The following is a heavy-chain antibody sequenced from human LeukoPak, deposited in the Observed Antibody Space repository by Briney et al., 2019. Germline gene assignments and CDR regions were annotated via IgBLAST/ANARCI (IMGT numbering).Heavy chain of an antibody. V-gene: IGHV4-34*01. D-gene: IGHD1-26*01. CDR2: INHSGST. J-gene: IGHJ5*02. Sequence: SETLSLTCAVYGGSFSGYYWSWIRQPPGKGLEWIGEINHSGSTNYNPSLKSRVTISVDTSKDQFSLKLSSVTAADTAVYYCSRESGPYCPFGHWGQGTLVAVTS. CDR3: SRESGPYCPFGH. CDR1: GGSFSGYY.